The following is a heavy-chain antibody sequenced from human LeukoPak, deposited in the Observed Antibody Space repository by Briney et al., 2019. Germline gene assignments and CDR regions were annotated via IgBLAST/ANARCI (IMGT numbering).Heavy chain of an antibody. CDR2: INHSGST. V-gene: IGHV4-34*01. D-gene: IGHD6-19*01. CDR3: ARGPCIHSSGCHFDY. J-gene: IGHJ4*02. CDR1: GGSFSGYY. Sequence: PSETLSLTCAVYGGSFSGYYWSWIRQPPGKGLEWIGEINHSGSTNYNPSLKSRVTISVDTSKNQFSLKLSSVTAADTAVYYCARGPCIHSSGCHFDYWGQGTLVTVSS.